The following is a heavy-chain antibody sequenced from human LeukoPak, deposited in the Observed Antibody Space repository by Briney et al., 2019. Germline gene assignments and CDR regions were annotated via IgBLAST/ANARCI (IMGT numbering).Heavy chain of an antibody. D-gene: IGHD1-26*01. CDR3: ARVRDGVYSGSYFDY. J-gene: IGHJ4*02. CDR2: IYNTGRT. Sequence: PGGSLRLSCAASGFSVSTHYMSWVRQAPGKGLEWVSVIYNTGRTYYADSVKDRFTISIDNSKNTLFLQMNSLRADDTAVYYCARVRDGVYSGSYFDYWGQGTLATVSS. V-gene: IGHV3-53*01. CDR1: GFSVSTHY.